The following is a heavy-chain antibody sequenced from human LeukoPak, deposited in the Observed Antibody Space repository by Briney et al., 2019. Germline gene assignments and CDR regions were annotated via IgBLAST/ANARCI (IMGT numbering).Heavy chain of an antibody. J-gene: IGHJ4*02. D-gene: IGHD5-24*01. CDR3: ARLPNGSSPGYYFDY. CDR1: GRSISSYY. V-gene: IGHV4-59*08. CDR2: IYYSGST. Sequence: PETLSLTCIVAGRSISSYYWGCVRQPPGGVLEWVGYIYYSGSTNYNPSLKSRVTISVDTSKNQFSLKLSSVTAADTAVYYCARLPNGSSPGYYFDYWGQGTLVTASS.